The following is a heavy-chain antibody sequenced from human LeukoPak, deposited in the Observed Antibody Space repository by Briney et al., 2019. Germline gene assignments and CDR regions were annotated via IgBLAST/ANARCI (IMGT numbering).Heavy chain of an antibody. Sequence: GGSLRLSCAASGFTLSSYAMSWVRQAPGKGLQWVSYISSSGSTIYYADSVKGRFIISRDNAQNSLFLQMNSLRAEDTAVYYCVRDQGGAVSYWGQGTLVTVSS. D-gene: IGHD3-16*01. CDR3: VRDQGGAVSY. V-gene: IGHV3-48*01. CDR2: ISSSGSTI. J-gene: IGHJ4*02. CDR1: GFTLSSYA.